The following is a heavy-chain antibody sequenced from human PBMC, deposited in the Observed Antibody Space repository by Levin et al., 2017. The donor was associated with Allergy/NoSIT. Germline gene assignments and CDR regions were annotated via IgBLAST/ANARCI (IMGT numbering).Heavy chain of an antibody. D-gene: IGHD2-21*01. CDR1: GFRFSDYV. J-gene: IGHJ4*02. CDR2: ISGSGDNT. Sequence: QAGGSLRLSCAASGFRFSDYVMNWVRQAPGKGLEWVSVISGSGDNTYYADSVKGRFTISRDASKNTLYLQMNSLSAEDTAMYYCVRTPGAIVVTPYFDYWGQGTLVTVSS. CDR3: VRTPGAIVVTPYFDY. V-gene: IGHV3-23*01.